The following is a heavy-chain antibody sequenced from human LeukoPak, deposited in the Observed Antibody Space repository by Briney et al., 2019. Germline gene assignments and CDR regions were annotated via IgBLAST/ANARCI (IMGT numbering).Heavy chain of an antibody. CDR1: GYTFTSYS. Sequence: ASVKVSCKASGYTFTSYSMHWVRQAPGQGLEWMGIINPSGGSTNYAQKFQGRVTMTRDTSASTVYMELSSLRSEDTAVYYCARVGVRGIGQNWFDPWGQGTLVTVSS. D-gene: IGHD3-10*01. CDR2: INPSGGST. V-gene: IGHV1-46*01. J-gene: IGHJ5*02. CDR3: ARVGVRGIGQNWFDP.